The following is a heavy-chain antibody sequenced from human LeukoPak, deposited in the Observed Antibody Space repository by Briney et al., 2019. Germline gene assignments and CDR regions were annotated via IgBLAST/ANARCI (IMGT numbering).Heavy chain of an antibody. CDR2: ISGTSGKT. V-gene: IGHV3-23*01. CDR1: GFTFSNYA. Sequence: GGSLRLSCAASGFTFSNYAMDWVRQAPGKGLEWVSAISGTSGKTYYADSVKGRFAISRDNAKNTLYLQMNSLGVEDTAVYYCVRDFVGPDEYWGQGTQVTVSS. CDR3: VRDFVGPDEY. D-gene: IGHD2-21*01. J-gene: IGHJ4*02.